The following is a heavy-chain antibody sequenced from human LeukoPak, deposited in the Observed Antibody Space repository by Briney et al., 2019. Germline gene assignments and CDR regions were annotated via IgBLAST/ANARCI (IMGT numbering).Heavy chain of an antibody. D-gene: IGHD4-17*01. CDR1: GFTFANYG. Sequence: GGSLRLSCVGSGFTFANYGTNWVRQAPGMRLEWVSYISTSRTDYADSVKGRFTVSRDDAKNSLYLQMNSLRDEDTAVYYCARDFNAAVTTGYWGQGNLVTVSP. J-gene: IGHJ4*02. V-gene: IGHV3-48*02. CDR3: ARDFNAAVTTGY. CDR2: ISTSRT.